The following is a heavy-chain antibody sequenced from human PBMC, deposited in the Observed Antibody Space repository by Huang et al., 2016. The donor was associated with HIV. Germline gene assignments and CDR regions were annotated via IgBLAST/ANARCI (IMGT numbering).Heavy chain of an antibody. V-gene: IGHV1-2*02. J-gene: IGHJ5*02. CDR3: ARAVVRGLIIRFDP. CDR2: GNPKSGAT. Sequence: QVQLVQSGAEVKKPGASVKVSCRTSGYIFTDYYIHWVRQAPGQGLEGRGWGNPKSGATNQAQSVQGRIHMTTDTSTSAVDMELANLRSDDTAVYYCARAVVRGLIIRFDPWGQGTLVTVSS. CDR1: GYIFTDYY. D-gene: IGHD3-10*01.